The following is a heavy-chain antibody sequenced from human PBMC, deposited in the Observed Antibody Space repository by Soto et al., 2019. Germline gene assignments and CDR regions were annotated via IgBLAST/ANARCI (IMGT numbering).Heavy chain of an antibody. V-gene: IGHV4-34*01. CDR1: GGSFSGYY. D-gene: IGHD5-18*01. CDR3: ARGLVQLWLGPDYMDA. Sequence: SETLSLTCAVYGGSFSGYYWSWIRQPPGKGLEWIGEINHSGSTNYNPSLKSRVTISVDTSKNQFSLKLSSVTAADTAVYYCARGLVQLWLGPDYMDAWGKGTTVTVSS. J-gene: IGHJ6*03. CDR2: INHSGST.